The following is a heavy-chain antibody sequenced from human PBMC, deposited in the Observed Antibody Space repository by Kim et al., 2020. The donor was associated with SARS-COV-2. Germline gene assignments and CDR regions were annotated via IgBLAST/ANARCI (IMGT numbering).Heavy chain of an antibody. CDR2: ISGDGCST. CDR3: AKAEYRGNSGDDQVLGYYYYGMDV. J-gene: IGHJ6*02. Sequence: GGYLRLSCAASGFTFDDYAMHWVRQAPGKGLEWVSLISGDGCSTYYADSVKGRFTISRDNSKNSLYLQMNSLRTEDTALYYCAKAEYRGNSGDDQVLGYYYYGMDVWGQGTTVTVS. D-gene: IGHD5-12*01. V-gene: IGHV3-43*02. CDR1: GFTFDDYA.